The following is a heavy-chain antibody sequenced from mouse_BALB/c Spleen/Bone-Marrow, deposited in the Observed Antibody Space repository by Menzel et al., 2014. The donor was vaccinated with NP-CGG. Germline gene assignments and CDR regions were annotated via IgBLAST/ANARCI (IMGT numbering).Heavy chain of an antibody. J-gene: IGHJ3*01. Sequence: VELMESGAELAKPGASLKMSCKASGYTFTSYWMHWVKQRPGQGLEWIGYINPSTDYTEYNQKFKDKATLTADKSSSTAFMQLSSLTSEDSAVYYCARRAYGGSYGFAYWGQGTLVTVSA. CDR2: INPSTDYT. CDR3: ARRAYGGSYGFAY. D-gene: IGHD1-1*01. CDR1: GYTFTSYW. V-gene: IGHV1-7*01.